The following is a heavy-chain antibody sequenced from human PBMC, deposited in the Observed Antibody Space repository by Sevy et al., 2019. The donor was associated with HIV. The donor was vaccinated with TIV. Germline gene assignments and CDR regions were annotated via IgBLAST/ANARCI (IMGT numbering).Heavy chain of an antibody. CDR1: GGSVSSSSYY. J-gene: IGHJ4*02. CDR2: IYYSGST. V-gene: IGHV4-39*01. CDR3: ARHEGVFY. Sequence: SETLSLTCTVSGGSVSSSSYYWGWIRQPPGKGLEWIGSIYYSGSTYYNPSLKSRVTISVDTSKNQFSLKLSSVTAADTGVYYCARHEGVFYWGQGTLVTVSS.